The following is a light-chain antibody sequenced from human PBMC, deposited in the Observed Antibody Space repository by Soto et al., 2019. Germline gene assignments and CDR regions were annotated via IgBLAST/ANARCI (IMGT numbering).Light chain of an antibody. CDR3: QQRSNWPIFT. J-gene: IGKJ3*01. CDR1: QRVSSY. Sequence: PGERATLSCRASQRVSSYLAWYQQKPGQAPRLLIYDASNRATGIPARFSGSGSGTDFTLTISSLEPEDFAVYYCQQRSNWPIFTFGPGTKVDIK. V-gene: IGKV3-11*01. CDR2: DAS.